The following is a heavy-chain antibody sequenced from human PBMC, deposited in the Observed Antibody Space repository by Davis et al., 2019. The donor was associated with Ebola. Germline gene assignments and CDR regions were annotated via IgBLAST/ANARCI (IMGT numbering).Heavy chain of an antibody. D-gene: IGHD4-17*01. CDR1: GGSISSSSYY. J-gene: IGHJ4*02. Sequence: MPSETLSLTCTVSGGSISSSSYYWGWIRQPPGKGLEWIGSIYYSGSTYYNPSLKSRLTISVDTSKNQFSLKLSSVTATDTAVYYCASGYGDYGPEYFDYWGQGTLVTVSS. V-gene: IGHV4-39*07. CDR2: IYYSGST. CDR3: ASGYGDYGPEYFDY.